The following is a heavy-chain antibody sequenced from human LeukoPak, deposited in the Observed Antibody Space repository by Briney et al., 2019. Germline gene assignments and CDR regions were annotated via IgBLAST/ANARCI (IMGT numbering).Heavy chain of an antibody. J-gene: IGHJ3*02. D-gene: IGHD1-20*01. CDR3: ARPYNWNDVDAFDI. V-gene: IGHV3-21*01. Sequence: GGSLRLSCEVSGFTFSASNMNWVRQAPGKGLEWVSYISSKGTYINYADSVKGRFTISRDNAKNPLYLQMNSLRAEDTAVYYCARPYNWNDVDAFDIWGQGTMVTVSS. CDR2: ISSKGTYI. CDR1: GFTFSASN.